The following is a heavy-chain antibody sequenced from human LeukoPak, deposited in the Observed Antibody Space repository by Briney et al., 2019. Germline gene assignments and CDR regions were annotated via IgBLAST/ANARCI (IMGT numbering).Heavy chain of an antibody. D-gene: IGHD3-22*01. V-gene: IGHV3-7*01. Sequence: PGGSLRLSCAASGFTFSSYWMSWVRQAPGKGLEWVANIKQDGSEKYYVDSEKSRFTISRDNAKNSLYLQMNSLRAEDTAVYYCARERNYYDSSGYYYMGYWGQGTLVTVSS. CDR1: GFTFSSYW. CDR3: ARERNYYDSSGYYYMGY. CDR2: IKQDGSEK. J-gene: IGHJ4*02.